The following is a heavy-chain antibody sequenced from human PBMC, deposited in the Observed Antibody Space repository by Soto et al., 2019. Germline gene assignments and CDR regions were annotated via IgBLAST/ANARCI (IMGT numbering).Heavy chain of an antibody. D-gene: IGHD2-15*01. CDR1: GFSFSSYA. CDR2: SDSGGPI. CDR3: TKCGGLGAPRGVGSCYCPIDY. J-gene: IGHJ4*02. V-gene: IGHV3-23*01. Sequence: EVLLLQSGGGLVQPGGSLRLSCAASGFSFSSYAMSWVRQAPGKGLEWGSGSDSGGPIYYTDSVKGRFTISRDNSKNTLYLQLNILRAEDTAIYYCTKCGGLGAPRGVGSCYCPIDYWGQGTLVTGSS.